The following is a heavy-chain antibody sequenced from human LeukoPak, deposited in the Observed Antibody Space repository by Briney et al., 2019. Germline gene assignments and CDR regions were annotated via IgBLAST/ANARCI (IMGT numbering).Heavy chain of an antibody. CDR3: ARRGILGPFDY. J-gene: IGHJ4*02. Sequence: SETLSLTCTVSGGSIGSYYWSWIRQPPGKGLEWIGYIYYSGSTNYNPSLKSRVTISVDTSKNQFSLKLSSVTAADTAVYYCARRGILGPFDYWGQGTLVTVSS. V-gene: IGHV4-59*12. CDR1: GGSIGSYY. CDR2: IYYSGST. D-gene: IGHD3-16*01.